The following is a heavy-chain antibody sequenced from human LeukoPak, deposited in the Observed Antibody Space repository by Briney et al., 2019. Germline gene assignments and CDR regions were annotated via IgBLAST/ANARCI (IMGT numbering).Heavy chain of an antibody. Sequence: SETLSLTCTVSGGSINNYYWSWIRQPPGKGLEWIGEINHSGSTNYNPSLKSRVTISVDTSKNQFSLKLSSVTAADTAVYYCARGSNIVVVPADTQYYYYGMDVWGQGTTVTVSS. J-gene: IGHJ6*02. V-gene: IGHV4-34*01. D-gene: IGHD2-2*01. CDR1: GGSINNYY. CDR2: INHSGST. CDR3: ARGSNIVVVPADTQYYYYGMDV.